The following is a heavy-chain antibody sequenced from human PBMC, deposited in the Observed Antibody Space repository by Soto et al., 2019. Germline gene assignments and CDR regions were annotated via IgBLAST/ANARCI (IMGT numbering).Heavy chain of an antibody. CDR1: GGSISTYY. J-gene: IGHJ5*02. CDR2: IYYSGST. V-gene: IGHV4-59*12. Sequence: SETLSLTCTVSGGSISTYYWSWIRQPPGKGLEWIGYIYYSGSTYYNPSLKSRVTISVDRSKNQFSLKLTSVTAADTAVYYCARVQGPWGQGTLVTVSS. CDR3: ARVQGP.